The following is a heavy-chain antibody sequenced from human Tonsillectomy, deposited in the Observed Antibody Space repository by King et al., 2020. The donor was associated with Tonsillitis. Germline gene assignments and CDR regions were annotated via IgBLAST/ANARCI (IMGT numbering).Heavy chain of an antibody. CDR2: IYQGDSDT. J-gene: IGHJ3*02. V-gene: IGHV5-51*01. D-gene: IGHD3-22*01. CDR3: ARGYYYDRSGTGAFDI. Sequence: QLVQSGAEVKKPGESLKISCKVSGYSFTNYWIAWVRQMPGKGLEWMGIIYQGDSDTRYSPSFQGQVTISADKSISTAYLQWSSQKASDTAMYYCARGYYYDRSGTGAFDIWGQGTMVTVSS. CDR1: GYSFTNYW.